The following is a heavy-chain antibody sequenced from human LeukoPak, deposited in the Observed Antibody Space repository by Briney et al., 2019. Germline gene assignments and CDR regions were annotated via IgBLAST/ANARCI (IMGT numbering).Heavy chain of an antibody. D-gene: IGHD5-24*01. CDR2: IYYSGST. CDR3: ARVGWDGYNYWFDP. CDR1: GGSISSGSYY. J-gene: IGHJ5*02. V-gene: IGHV4-61*01. Sequence: PSETLSLTCTVSGGSISSGSYYWSWIRQPPGKGLEWIGYIYYSGSTNYNPSLKSRVTISVDTSKNQFSLKLSSVTAADTAVYYCARVGWDGYNYWFDPWGQGTLVTVSS.